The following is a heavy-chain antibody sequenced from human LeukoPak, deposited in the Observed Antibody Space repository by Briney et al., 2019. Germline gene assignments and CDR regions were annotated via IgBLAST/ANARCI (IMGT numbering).Heavy chain of an antibody. CDR1: GYSFTNYW. Sequence: GESLKISCKGSGYSFTNYWIGWVRQMPGKGLEWVEIIYPGDSDIRYSPSFQGQVTISADKSISTAYLQWSSLKASDTAMYYCARHNSGSFDYWGQGSLVTVSS. D-gene: IGHD1-26*01. J-gene: IGHJ4*02. CDR3: ARHNSGSFDY. V-gene: IGHV5-51*01. CDR2: IYPGDSDI.